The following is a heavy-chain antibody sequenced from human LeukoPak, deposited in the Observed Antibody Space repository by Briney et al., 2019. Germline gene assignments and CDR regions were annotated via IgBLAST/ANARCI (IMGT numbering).Heavy chain of an antibody. Sequence: LTGVSLRLSCAASGFTFSSYAMSWVRQTPGKGLQWLAAIGGSDGSTYFADSVKGRFTISRDNSKNTLYLQMNSLRAEDTAVYYCATLGWGSMITFGGVIVIPRGEDYWGQGTLVTVSS. CDR2: IGGSDGST. J-gene: IGHJ4*02. CDR1: GFTFSSYA. V-gene: IGHV3-23*01. CDR3: ATLGWGSMITFGGVIVIPRGEDY. D-gene: IGHD3-16*02.